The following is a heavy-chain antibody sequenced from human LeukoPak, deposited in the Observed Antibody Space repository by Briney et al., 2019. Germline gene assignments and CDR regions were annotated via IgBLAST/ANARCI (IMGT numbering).Heavy chain of an antibody. D-gene: IGHD3-10*01. CDR1: GYTFTYFY. Sequence: ASVKVSCKASGYTFTYFYIHWVRQAPGQGLEWVGWINPNNGATNYAQKFQGRVTMTRDASISTIYMEVSRLRSDDTAVYFCARDGYGSGSFFPDYWGQGTLVTASS. J-gene: IGHJ4*02. CDR3: ARDGYGSGSFFPDY. CDR2: INPNNGAT. V-gene: IGHV1-2*02.